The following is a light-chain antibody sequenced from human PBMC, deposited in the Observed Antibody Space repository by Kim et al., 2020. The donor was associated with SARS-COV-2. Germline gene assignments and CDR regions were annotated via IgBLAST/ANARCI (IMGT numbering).Light chain of an antibody. J-gene: IGLJ3*02. CDR3: YSGADNNRV. Sequence: SYELTQPPSVSVSPGQTARITCSGDVLAKKYARWFQQKPGQAPILVIYKDSERPSGIPERFSGSTSGTTVTLTISGAQVEDDADYYCYSGADNNRVFGGGTQLTVL. CDR2: KDS. V-gene: IGLV3-27*01. CDR1: VLAKKY.